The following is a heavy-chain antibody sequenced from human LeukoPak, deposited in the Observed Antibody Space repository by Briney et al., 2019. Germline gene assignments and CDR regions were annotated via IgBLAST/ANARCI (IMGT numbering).Heavy chain of an antibody. CDR2: IWYDGSNK. CDR3: ASLNVDTALDYFDY. J-gene: IGHJ4*02. CDR1: GFTFSSYG. Sequence: PGRSLRLSCAASGFTFSSYGMHWVRQAPGKGLEWVAVIWYDGSNKYYADSVKGRFTISRDNSKNTLYQQMNSLRAEDTAVYYCASLNVDTALDYFDYWGQGTLVTVSS. D-gene: IGHD5-18*01. V-gene: IGHV3-33*01.